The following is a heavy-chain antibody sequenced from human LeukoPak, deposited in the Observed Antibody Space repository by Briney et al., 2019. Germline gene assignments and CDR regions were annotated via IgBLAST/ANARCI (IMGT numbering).Heavy chain of an antibody. CDR1: GFTVSNNY. V-gene: IGHV3-66*01. CDR3: ARGFQYGSGSYPYNL. CDR2: IYSGGST. J-gene: IGHJ4*02. Sequence: GGSLRLSCAASGFTVSNNYMSWVRQAPGKGLEWVSVIYSGGSTYYADSVKGRFTISRDIYKNTLHLQMNSLRAEDTAVYYCARGFQYGSGSYPYNLWGQGTLVTVSS. D-gene: IGHD3-10*01.